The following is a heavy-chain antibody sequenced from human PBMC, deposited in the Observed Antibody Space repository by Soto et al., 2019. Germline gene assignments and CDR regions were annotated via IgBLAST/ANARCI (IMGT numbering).Heavy chain of an antibody. J-gene: IGHJ4*02. CDR1: GASITGSSY. CDR2: FSLSGTT. CDR3: ARGMTPNGAPAWYYFDS. V-gene: IGHV4-4*07. D-gene: IGHD2-8*01. Sequence: PSETLSLTCTVSGASITGSSYWSWIRQPAGKGLEWIGRFSLSGTTNYNPSLRSRVTMSADVSKNQFSLRLTSVTAADTALYYCARGMTPNGAPAWYYFDSWGQGTVVTVSS.